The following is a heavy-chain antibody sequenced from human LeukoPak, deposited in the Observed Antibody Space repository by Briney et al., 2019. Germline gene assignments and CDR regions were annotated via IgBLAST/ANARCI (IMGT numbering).Heavy chain of an antibody. V-gene: IGHV1-2*02. Sequence: ASVKVSCKASGYTFTGRYVHWVRQAPGQGLEWMGWINPNSGGTNYAQKFQGRVTMTRDTSISTAYMELSRLRSDDTAVYYCAREGHCSSTNCYISFDYWGQGTLVTVSS. J-gene: IGHJ4*02. D-gene: IGHD2-2*01. CDR2: INPNSGGT. CDR3: AREGHCSSTNCYISFDY. CDR1: GYTFTGRY.